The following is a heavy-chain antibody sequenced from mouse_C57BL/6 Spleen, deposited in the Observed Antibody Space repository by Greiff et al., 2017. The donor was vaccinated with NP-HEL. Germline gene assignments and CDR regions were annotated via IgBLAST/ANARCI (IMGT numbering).Heavy chain of an antibody. CDR1: GYTFTSYW. CDR3: ARDYGSSLYYFDY. J-gene: IGHJ2*01. CDR2: IDPSDSET. V-gene: IGHV1-52*01. Sequence: VQLQQPGAELVRPGSSVKLSCKASGYTFTSYWMHWVKQRPIQGLEWIGNIDPSDSETNYNQKFKDKATLTVDKSSSTAYMQLSSLTSEDSAVYYCARDYGSSLYYFDYWGQGTTLTVSS. D-gene: IGHD1-1*01.